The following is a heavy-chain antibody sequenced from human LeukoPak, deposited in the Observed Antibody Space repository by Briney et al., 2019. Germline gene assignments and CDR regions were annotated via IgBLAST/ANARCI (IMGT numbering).Heavy chain of an antibody. J-gene: IGHJ4*02. CDR3: ARDPEPAAGLPDY. Sequence: PGGSLRLSCAASRFTFSDYYMSWIRQAPGKGLEWVSYISSSSSYTNYADSVKGRFTISRDNAKNSLYLQMNNLRAEDTAVYYCARDPEPAAGLPDYWGQGTLVTVSS. CDR2: ISSSSSYT. V-gene: IGHV3-11*06. D-gene: IGHD6-13*01. CDR1: RFTFSDYY.